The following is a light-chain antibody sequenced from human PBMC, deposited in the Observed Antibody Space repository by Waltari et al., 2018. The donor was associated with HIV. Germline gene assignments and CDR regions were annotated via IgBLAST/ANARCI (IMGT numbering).Light chain of an antibody. CDR2: GAS. V-gene: IGKV3-20*01. CDR1: QSVSSSY. Sequence: EIVLTQSPGTLSLSPGERATLSCRASQSVSSSYLAWYQQKPGQAPRLLIYGASSRATGIPDRFSGSGSGTDFTLTISSVHSEDFAVYYCHQYDKWPMYTFGQGTKVDMK. CDR3: HQYDKWPMYT. J-gene: IGKJ2*01.